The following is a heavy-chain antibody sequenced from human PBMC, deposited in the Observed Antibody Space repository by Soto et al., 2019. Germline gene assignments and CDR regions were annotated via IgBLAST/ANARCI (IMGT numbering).Heavy chain of an antibody. V-gene: IGHV3-23*01. CDR2: ISGSGGST. CDR3: AKQINLGRSGRPPSTLSLNYYYYGMDV. CDR1: GFTFSSYA. Sequence: EVQLLESGGGLVQPGGSLRLSCAASGFTFSSYAMSWVRQAPGKGLEWVSAISGSGGSTYYADSVKGRFTISRDNSKNTLYLQMNSLRAEDTAVYYCAKQINLGRSGRPPSTLSLNYYYYGMDVWGQGTTVTVSS. J-gene: IGHJ6*02. D-gene: IGHD3-10*01.